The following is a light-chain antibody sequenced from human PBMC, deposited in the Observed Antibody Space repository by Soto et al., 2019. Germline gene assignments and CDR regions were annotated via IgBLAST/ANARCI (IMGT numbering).Light chain of an antibody. V-gene: IGKV3-15*01. Sequence: EIVMTQCPATLSVSPGERTTLSFSASQSVSRILAWYQQKPGQAPRLLIYGASTRATGIPVRFSGSGSGTEFTLTISSLQSEDFAVYYCQQYDKWPPTFGQGTKVDIK. CDR3: QQYDKWPPT. J-gene: IGKJ1*01. CDR2: GAS. CDR1: QSVSRI.